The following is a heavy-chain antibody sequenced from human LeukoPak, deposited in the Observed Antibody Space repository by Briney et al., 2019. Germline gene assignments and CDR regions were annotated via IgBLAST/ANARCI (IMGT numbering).Heavy chain of an antibody. V-gene: IGHV3-30-3*01. J-gene: IGHJ4*02. Sequence: GKSLRLSCAASEFTFINYAMNWVRQAPGKGLEWLALISYDGNNDYYADSVKGRFIISRDNAKSTLYLQMNSLRVEDTAVYYCARENPQWLEVNFDYWGQGISVTVSS. CDR2: ISYDGNND. D-gene: IGHD6-19*01. CDR1: EFTFINYA. CDR3: ARENPQWLEVNFDY.